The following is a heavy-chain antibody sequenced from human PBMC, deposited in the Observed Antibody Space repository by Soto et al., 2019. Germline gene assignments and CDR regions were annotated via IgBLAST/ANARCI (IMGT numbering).Heavy chain of an antibody. CDR3: ARGRYGDY. D-gene: IGHD1-1*01. CDR1: GYTFTSYA. CDR2: ISAHNGNT. J-gene: IGHJ4*01. Sequence: QVHLVQSGAEVKKPGASVKVSCKGSGYTFTSYAIPWVRQAPGQGLEWMGWISAHNGNTDYAQKLQGRVTVTRDTSTSTAYMQLRSLRSDDTAVYYWARGRYGDYWGHGALVTVSS. V-gene: IGHV1-18*01.